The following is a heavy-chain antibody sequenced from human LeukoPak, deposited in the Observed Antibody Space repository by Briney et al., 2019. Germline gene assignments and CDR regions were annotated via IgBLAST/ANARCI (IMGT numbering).Heavy chain of an antibody. CDR2: ISSSSDYI. J-gene: IGHJ4*02. Sequence: PGGSLRLSCAASGFTFSSYNMNWVRQAPGKGLEWVSSISSSSDYIYYADSVKGRFTISRDNAKNSLYLQMNSLRAEDTAVYYCARAWTGYSYGDYWGQGTLVTVSS. V-gene: IGHV3-21*04. CDR3: ARAWTGYSYGDY. CDR1: GFTFSSYN. D-gene: IGHD5-18*01.